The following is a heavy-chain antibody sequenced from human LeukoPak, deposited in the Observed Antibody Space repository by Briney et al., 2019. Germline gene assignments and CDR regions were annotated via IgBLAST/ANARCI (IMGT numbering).Heavy chain of an antibody. CDR1: GGTFSSYT. J-gene: IGHJ3*02. CDR2: IIPILGIA. D-gene: IGHD6-13*01. Sequence: GASVKVSCKASGGTFSSYTISWVRQAPGQGLEWMGRIIPILGIANYAQKFQGRVTITADKSTGTAYMELSSLRSEDTAVYYCASHSPRIAAAGGAYAFDIWGQGTMVTVSS. V-gene: IGHV1-69*02. CDR3: ASHSPRIAAAGGAYAFDI.